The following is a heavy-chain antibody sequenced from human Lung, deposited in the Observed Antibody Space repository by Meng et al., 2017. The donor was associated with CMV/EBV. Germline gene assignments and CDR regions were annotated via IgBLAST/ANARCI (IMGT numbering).Heavy chain of an antibody. D-gene: IGHD2-15*01. V-gene: IGHV1-8*01. CDR2: MNPNSGNT. J-gene: IGHJ6*02. CDR1: GYTFTTYD. CDR3: ARTRIEVEPDGTKIKYYNYGMDV. Sequence: SVKVSXKASGYTFTTYDINWVRQATGQGLEWMGWMNPNSGNTGYAQKFQGRVAMTRVTSISTAYMELSSLTSDDTAVYYCARTRIEVEPDGTKIKYYNYGMDVWGPWTXVNGAS.